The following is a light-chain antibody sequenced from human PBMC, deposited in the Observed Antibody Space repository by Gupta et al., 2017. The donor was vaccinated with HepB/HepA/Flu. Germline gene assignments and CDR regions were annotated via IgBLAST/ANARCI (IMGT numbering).Light chain of an antibody. CDR2: GDG. CDR3: QVWDNGRVV. V-gene: IGLV3-21*03. CDR1: NIETKS. Sequence: SYVLTQSPAVSVAPGKTASITCGGDNIETKSVHWYEQKPGQAAVLVVYGDGDRPSGIPRRFSDSNSGDTATLTISRVEAGDEADYYCQVWDNGRVVFGGGTKLTVL. J-gene: IGLJ2*01.